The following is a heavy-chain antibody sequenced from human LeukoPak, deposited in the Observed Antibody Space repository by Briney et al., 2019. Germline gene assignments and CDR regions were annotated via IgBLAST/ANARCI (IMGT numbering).Heavy chain of an antibody. CDR2: IYYSGST. D-gene: IGHD6-19*01. CDR1: GGSISSSSYY. CDR3: ARQIAVAGTSDAFDI. J-gene: IGHJ3*02. V-gene: IGHV4-39*01. Sequence: SETLSLTCTVSGGSISSSSYYWGWIRQPPGKGLEWIGSIYYSGSTYYNPSLKSRVTISVDTSKNQFSLKLSPVTAADTAVYYCARQIAVAGTSDAFDIWGQGTMVTVSS.